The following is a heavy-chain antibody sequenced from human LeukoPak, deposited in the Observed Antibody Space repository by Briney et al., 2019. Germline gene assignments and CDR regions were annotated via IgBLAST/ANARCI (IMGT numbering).Heavy chain of an antibody. V-gene: IGHV3-23*01. Sequence: GGSLRLSCAASGFTFSSYAMSWVHQAPGKGLEWVSAISGSGGSTYYADSVKGRFTISRDNSKNTLYLQMNSLRAEDTAVYYCAKGRYFWSGYGSDYWGQGTLVTVSS. J-gene: IGHJ4*02. CDR1: GFTFSSYA. CDR2: ISGSGGST. D-gene: IGHD3-3*01. CDR3: AKGRYFWSGYGSDY.